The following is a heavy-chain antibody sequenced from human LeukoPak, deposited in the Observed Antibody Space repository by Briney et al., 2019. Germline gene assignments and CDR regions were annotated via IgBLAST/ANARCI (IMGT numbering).Heavy chain of an antibody. Sequence: PGGSLRLSCAASVFTFSSYWMHWVRQAPGKGLVWVSRINSDGISTSYADSVKGRFTISRDNAKNTLYLQMNSLRAEDPAMYYCAREEATTSDYFAYWGQGTLVTVSS. J-gene: IGHJ4*02. CDR1: VFTFSSYW. D-gene: IGHD5-12*01. CDR3: AREEATTSDYFAY. CDR2: INSDGIST. V-gene: IGHV3-74*01.